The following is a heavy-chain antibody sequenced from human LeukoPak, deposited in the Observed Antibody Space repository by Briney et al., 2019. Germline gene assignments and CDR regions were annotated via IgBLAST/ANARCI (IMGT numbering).Heavy chain of an antibody. CDR1: GGSTSSYY. D-gene: IGHD5-24*01. CDR2: IFYSGST. J-gene: IGHJ5*02. Sequence: SETLSLTCTVSGGSTSSYYWSCIRQPPGRGLEWIGQIFYSGSTNYNPSLKSRVTISVDTSKNQFSLKLNSVTAADTAVYYCARHSTRGLQLKSWGQGTLVTVSS. CDR3: ARHSTRGLQLKS. V-gene: IGHV4-59*08.